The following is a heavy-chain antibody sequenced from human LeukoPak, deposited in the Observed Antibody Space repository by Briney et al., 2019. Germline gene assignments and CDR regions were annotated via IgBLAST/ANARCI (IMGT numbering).Heavy chain of an antibody. CDR3: AKPGEASNYYFDY. CDR2: VRVNGRST. V-gene: IGHV3-23*01. J-gene: IGHJ4*02. Sequence: RGSLRLSCTASGFTFSTYDMSWVRQAPGNRLEWVSTVRVNGRSTYYADSVKGRFTISRDNSKNTLYLQMNSLRAEDTALYYCAKPGEASNYYFDYWGQGALVTVSS. D-gene: IGHD2-21*01. CDR1: GFTFSTYD.